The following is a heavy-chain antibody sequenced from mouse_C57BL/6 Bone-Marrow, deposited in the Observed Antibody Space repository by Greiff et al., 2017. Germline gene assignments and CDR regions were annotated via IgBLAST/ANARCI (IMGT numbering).Heavy chain of an antibody. CDR1: GYTFTSYW. CDR2: IDPSDSET. CDR3: ARSVYYYGSSYD. D-gene: IGHD1-1*01. Sequence: QVQLQQPGAELVRPGSSVKLSCKASGYTFTSYWMHWVKQRPIQGLEWIGNIDPSDSETHYNQKFKDKATLTVDKSSSTAYMQLSSLTSEDSAVYYCARSVYYYGSSYDWGQGTTLTVSS. V-gene: IGHV1-52*01. J-gene: IGHJ2*01.